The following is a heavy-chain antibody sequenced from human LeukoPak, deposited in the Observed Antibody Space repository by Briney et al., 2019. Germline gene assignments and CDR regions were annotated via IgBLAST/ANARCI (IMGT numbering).Heavy chain of an antibody. CDR2: IFYSGGT. V-gene: IGHV4-39*07. J-gene: IGHJ6*02. CDR3: ARDPSHYDILTGYYKPPGGQRPTNYYGMDV. D-gene: IGHD3-9*01. Sequence: LETLSLTCTVSGGAISSRRYYWGWLRQPPGKGLEWIASIFYSGGTSYNPSLKSRVTISVDTSKNQFSLKLSSVTAADTAVYYCARDPSHYDILTGYYKPPGGQRPTNYYGMDVWGQGTTVTVSS. CDR1: GGAISSRRYY.